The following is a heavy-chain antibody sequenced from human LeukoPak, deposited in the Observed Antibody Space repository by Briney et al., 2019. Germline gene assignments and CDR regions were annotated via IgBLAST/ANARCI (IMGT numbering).Heavy chain of an antibody. CDR3: ARNSLEYSSLDY. J-gene: IGHJ4*02. D-gene: IGHD6-6*01. V-gene: IGHV3-30*04. CDR2: ISYDGSNK. CDR1: GFTFSSYA. Sequence: GRSLRLSCAASGFTFSSYAMYWVRQAPGKGLEWVAVISYDGSNKYYADSVKGRFTISRDNSKNTLYLQMNSLRAEDTAVYYCARNSLEYSSLDYWGQGTLVTVSS.